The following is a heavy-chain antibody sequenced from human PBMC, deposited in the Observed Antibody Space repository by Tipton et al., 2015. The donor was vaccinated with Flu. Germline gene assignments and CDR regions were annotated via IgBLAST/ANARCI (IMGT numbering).Heavy chain of an antibody. CDR1: GGSISGYY. CDR3: ARAMGYCSTVSCAEAFDI. CDR2: IYYSGST. D-gene: IGHD2-2*01. Sequence: TLSLTCTVSGGSISGYYWTWIRQPPGKGLEWIGYIYYSGSTNYNPSLKSRVTISVDTSKNQFSLKLSSVTAADTAVYFCARAMGYCSTVSCAEAFDIWGQGTMVTVSS. V-gene: IGHV4-59*01. J-gene: IGHJ3*02.